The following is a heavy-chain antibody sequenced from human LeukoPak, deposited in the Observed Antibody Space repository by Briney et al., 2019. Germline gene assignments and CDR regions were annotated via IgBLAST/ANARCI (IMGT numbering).Heavy chain of an antibody. CDR3: ARDTQLKYCSSTSCYSGGDAFDI. CDR1: GFTFSSYW. J-gene: IGHJ3*02. Sequence: GGSLRLSCAASGFTFSSYWMSWVRQAPGKGLEWVANIKQDGSEKYYVDSVKGRFTISRDNAKNSLYLQMNSLRAEDTAVYYCARDTQLKYCSSTSCYSGGDAFDIWGQRTMVTVSS. CDR2: IKQDGSEK. D-gene: IGHD2-2*01. V-gene: IGHV3-7*01.